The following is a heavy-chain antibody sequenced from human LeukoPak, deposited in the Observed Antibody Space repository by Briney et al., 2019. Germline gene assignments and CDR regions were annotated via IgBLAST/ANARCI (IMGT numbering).Heavy chain of an antibody. CDR1: GYTFTSYG. J-gene: IGHJ4*02. V-gene: IGHV1-18*01. Sequence: ASVKVSCKASGYTFTSYGISWVRQAPGQGLEWMGWITTYMGSTSYAQKFQGRVSMTADTSTSTAYMELRSLRSEDTAVYYCARDPLFHDYGDYHHFDYWGQGTLVTVSS. D-gene: IGHD4-17*01. CDR2: ITTYMGST. CDR3: ARDPLFHDYGDYHHFDY.